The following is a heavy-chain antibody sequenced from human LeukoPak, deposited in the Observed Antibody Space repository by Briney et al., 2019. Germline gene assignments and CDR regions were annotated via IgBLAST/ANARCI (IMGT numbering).Heavy chain of an antibody. Sequence: PSETLSLTCTVSGGSISFYYWSWIRQSPGKGLEWIGYIYYSGSTNYNPSLKSRVTISVDTSKNQFSLKLSSVTAADTAVYYCARGTYSSSWWMPLDYWGQGTLVTVSS. CDR3: ARGTYSSSWWMPLDY. D-gene: IGHD6-13*01. J-gene: IGHJ4*02. CDR1: GGSISFYY. V-gene: IGHV4-59*01. CDR2: IYYSGST.